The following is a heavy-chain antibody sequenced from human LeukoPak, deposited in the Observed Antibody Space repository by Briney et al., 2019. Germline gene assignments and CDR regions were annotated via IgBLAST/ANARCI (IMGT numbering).Heavy chain of an antibody. CDR1: GDSISISSYY. CDR2: IYYSGST. J-gene: IGHJ3*02. D-gene: IGHD3-9*01. CDR3: ASGAENFDWLSDAFDI. V-gene: IGHV4-61*05. Sequence: SETLSRTCTVSGDSISISSYYWSWIRQPPGKGLEWIGYIYYSGSTNYNPSLKSRVTISLDTSKNQFSLKLSSVTAADTAVYYCASGAENFDWLSDAFDIWGQGTMVTVSS.